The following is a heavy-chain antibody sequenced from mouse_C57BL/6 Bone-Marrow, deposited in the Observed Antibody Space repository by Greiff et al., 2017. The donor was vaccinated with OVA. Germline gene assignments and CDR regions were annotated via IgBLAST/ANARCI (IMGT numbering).Heavy chain of an antibody. CDR3: ARTITTVVDAY. Sequence: VQLQQPGAELVRPGTSVKLSCKASGYTFTSYWMHWVKQRPGQGLEWIGVIDPSDSYTNYNQKFKGKATLTVDTSSSTAYMQLSSLTSEDSAVYYCARTITTVVDAYWGQGTLVTVSA. V-gene: IGHV1-59*01. CDR1: GYTFTSYW. J-gene: IGHJ3*01. D-gene: IGHD1-1*01. CDR2: IDPSDSYT.